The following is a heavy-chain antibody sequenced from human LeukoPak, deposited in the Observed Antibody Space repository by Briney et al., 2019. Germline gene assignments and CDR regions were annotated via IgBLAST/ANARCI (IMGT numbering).Heavy chain of an antibody. Sequence: PGGSLRLSCAASGFTFSIYSMSWVRQAPGKGLEWVSRSRNKANSYTTEYVWSVKGRFTISRDDSKNSLYLQMNSLKTEDTAVYYCAPGGDYCSSSSCPSWGQGTIVTVSS. V-gene: IGHV3-72*01. CDR2: SRNKANSYTT. J-gene: IGHJ3*01. CDR3: APGGDYCSSSSCPS. D-gene: IGHD2-2*01. CDR1: GFTFSIYS.